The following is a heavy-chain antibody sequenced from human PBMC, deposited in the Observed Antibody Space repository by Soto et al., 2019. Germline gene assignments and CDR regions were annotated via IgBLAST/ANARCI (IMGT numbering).Heavy chain of an antibody. CDR2: INPNSGGT. CDR1: GYTFTGYY. V-gene: IGHV1-2*02. J-gene: IGHJ5*02. D-gene: IGHD2-8*01. CDR3: ARDAGAPSVLTPPGWFDP. Sequence: QGQLVQSGAEVKKPGASVKVSCKASGYTFTGYYMHWVRQAPGQGLEWMGWINPNSGGTNYAQKFQGRVTMTRDTSISPAYMELSSLSSDDTAVYYCARDAGAPSVLTPPGWFDPWGQGTLVTVSP.